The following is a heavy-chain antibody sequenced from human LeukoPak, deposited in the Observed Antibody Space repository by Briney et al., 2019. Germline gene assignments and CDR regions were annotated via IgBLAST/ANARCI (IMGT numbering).Heavy chain of an antibody. CDR2: VQYTGST. V-gene: IGHV4-59*01. CDR1: GVSISSYS. D-gene: IGHD3-3*01. Sequence: SETLSLTCSVSGVSISSYSWSWLRQAPGKGLEWVASVQYTGSTTYNPSLRSRLTISADTSKSQFSLQLTSVTPADTAVYYCARVERNWSGYYAKVYYFDYRGQGTLVTVSS. CDR3: ARVERNWSGYYAKVYYFDY. J-gene: IGHJ4*02.